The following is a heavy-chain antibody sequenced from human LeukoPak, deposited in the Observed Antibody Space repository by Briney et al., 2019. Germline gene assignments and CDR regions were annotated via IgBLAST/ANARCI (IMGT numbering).Heavy chain of an antibody. D-gene: IGHD2-21*01. CDR1: GFTFSSYA. V-gene: IGHV3-23*01. CDR3: AKTHYVVVIATPFDY. CDR2: MSGSGGSI. J-gene: IGHJ4*02. Sequence: GGSLRLSCAASGFTFSSYAMSWVRQAPGKGLEWVSVMSGSGGSIYYADSVKGRFTISRDNSKNTLYLQMNSLRAEDTAVYYCAKTHYVVVIATPFDYWGQGTLVTVSS.